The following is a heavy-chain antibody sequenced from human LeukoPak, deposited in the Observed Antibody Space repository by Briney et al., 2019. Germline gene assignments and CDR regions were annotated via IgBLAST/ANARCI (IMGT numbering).Heavy chain of an antibody. D-gene: IGHD6-19*01. V-gene: IGHV4-34*01. CDR1: GGSFSGYY. CDR3: ARVGHSSLDY. J-gene: IGHJ4*02. CDR2: INHSGST. Sequence: SETLSLTCAVYGGSFSGYYWSWIRQPPGKGLEWIGEINHSGSTNYNPSLKSRVTISVDTSKNQFSLKLSSVNAADTAVYYCARVGHSSLDYWGQGTLVTVSS.